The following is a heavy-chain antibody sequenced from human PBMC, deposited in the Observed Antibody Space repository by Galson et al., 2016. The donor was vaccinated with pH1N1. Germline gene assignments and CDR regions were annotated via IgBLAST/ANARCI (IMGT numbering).Heavy chain of an antibody. Sequence: SLRLACAASGFRFSDRSMTCVRQAPRKGLEGVAVIQHDGSDKYYADSVKGRYTISRDHCNNTFSLQMNRLGPEDTAQYYCSSIGHGYSYGYGFDDWGQGTLVIVSS. V-gene: IGHV3-30-3*01. CDR1: GFRFSDRS. D-gene: IGHD5-18*01. CDR3: SSIGHGYSYGYGFDD. CDR2: IQHDGSDK. J-gene: IGHJ4*02.